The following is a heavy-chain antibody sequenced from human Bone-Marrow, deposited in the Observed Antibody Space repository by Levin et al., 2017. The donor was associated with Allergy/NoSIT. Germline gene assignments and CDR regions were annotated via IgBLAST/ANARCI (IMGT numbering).Heavy chain of an antibody. Sequence: PGGSLRLSCAASGFTFSDYFMSWIRQAPGKGLEWVSYISRSGSVIYYADSVKGRFTISRDNAKNLVYLQMNSLRAEDTAVYYCARIPKEYNSDALTGFYLFDYWGQGTLVAVSS. CDR2: ISRSGSVI. V-gene: IGHV3-11*01. J-gene: IGHJ4*02. CDR1: GFTFSDYF. D-gene: IGHD3-9*01. CDR3: ARIPKEYNSDALTGFYLFDY.